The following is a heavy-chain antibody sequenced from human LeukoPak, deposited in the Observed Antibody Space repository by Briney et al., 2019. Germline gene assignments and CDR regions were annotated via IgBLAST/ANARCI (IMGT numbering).Heavy chain of an antibody. CDR3: ARQCQLPPVLFDP. CDR2: IYTSGST. Sequence: SETLSLTCTVSGGSISSYYWSWIRQPPGKGLEWIGYIYTSGSTNYNPSLKSRVTISVDTSKNQFSLKLSAVTAADTAVYYCARQCQLPPVLFDPWGEGTLVTVSS. CDR1: GGSISSYY. J-gene: IGHJ5*02. D-gene: IGHD2-2*01. V-gene: IGHV4-4*09.